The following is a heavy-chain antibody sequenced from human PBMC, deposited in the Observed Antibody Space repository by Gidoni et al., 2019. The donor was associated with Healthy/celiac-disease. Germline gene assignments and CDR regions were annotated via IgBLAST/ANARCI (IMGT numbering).Heavy chain of an antibody. J-gene: IGHJ4*02. V-gene: IGHV3-9*01. Sequence: EVQLVESGGGLVQPGRSLRLSCAASGSTFDDYVMPWVRQAPGKGLEWVSGISWNGGSIGYADSVKGRFTISRDNAKNSLYLQMNSLRAEDTALYYCAKDGSRDYYDSSGRNFDYWGQGTLVTVSS. D-gene: IGHD3-22*01. CDR1: GSTFDDYV. CDR3: AKDGSRDYYDSSGRNFDY. CDR2: ISWNGGSI.